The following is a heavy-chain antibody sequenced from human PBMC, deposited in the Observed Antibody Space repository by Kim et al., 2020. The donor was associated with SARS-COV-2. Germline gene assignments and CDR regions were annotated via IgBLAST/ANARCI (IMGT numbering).Heavy chain of an antibody. Sequence: ASVKVSCKASGYTFTSYYMHWVRQAPGQGLEWMGIINPSGGSTSYAQKFQGRVTMTRDTSTSTVYMELSSLRSEDTAVYYCARAPSIRYCSGGSCYFHDYYYYGMDVWGQGTTVTVSS. CDR3: ARAPSIRYCSGGSCYFHDYYYYGMDV. D-gene: IGHD2-15*01. CDR2: INPSGGST. J-gene: IGHJ6*02. CDR1: GYTFTSYY. V-gene: IGHV1-46*01.